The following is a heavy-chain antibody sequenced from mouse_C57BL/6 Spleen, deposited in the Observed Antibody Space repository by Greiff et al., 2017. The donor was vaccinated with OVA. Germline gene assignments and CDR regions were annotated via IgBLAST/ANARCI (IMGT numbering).Heavy chain of an antibody. Sequence: QVQLQQPGAELVKPGASVKLSCKASGSTFTSSWMHWVKQRPGQGLEWIGMIHPNSGSTNYNEKFKSKATLTVDKSSSTAYMQLSSLTSEDSAVYYCARSTYYGSSSYYFDYWGQGTTLTVSS. V-gene: IGHV1-64*01. CDR1: GSTFTSSW. CDR3: ARSTYYGSSSYYFDY. CDR2: IHPNSGST. J-gene: IGHJ2*01. D-gene: IGHD1-1*01.